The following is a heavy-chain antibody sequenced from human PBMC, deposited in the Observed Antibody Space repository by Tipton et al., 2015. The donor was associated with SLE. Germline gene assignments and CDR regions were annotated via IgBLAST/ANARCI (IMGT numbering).Heavy chain of an antibody. CDR1: GYTFSNYA. J-gene: IGHJ4*02. V-gene: IGHV1-3*01. Sequence: QSGPEVKKPGASVKVSCNASGYTFSNYAMYWVRQAPGQRIEWMGWINVGSGFTKYSQKFQDRVTITRDTSANTVDMELSSLRSEDTAVYYCARDLYSYGRGPLDSWGQGTLVTVSS. CDR2: INVGSGFT. CDR3: ARDLYSYGRGPLDS. D-gene: IGHD3-16*02.